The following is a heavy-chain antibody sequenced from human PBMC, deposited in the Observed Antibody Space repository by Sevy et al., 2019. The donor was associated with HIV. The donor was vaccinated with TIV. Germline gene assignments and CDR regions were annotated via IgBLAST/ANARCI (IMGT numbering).Heavy chain of an antibody. V-gene: IGHV3-23*01. CDR2: ISGSGGST. D-gene: IGHD3-10*01. J-gene: IGHJ4*02. Sequence: GGSLRLSCAASGFTFSSYAMSWVRQAPGKGLEWVSAISGSGGSTYYADSVKGRFTISRDNSKKTLYLQMNSLRAEDTAVYYCAKDRVILWFGELLTEFDYWGQGTLVTVSS. CDR1: GFTFSSYA. CDR3: AKDRVILWFGELLTEFDY.